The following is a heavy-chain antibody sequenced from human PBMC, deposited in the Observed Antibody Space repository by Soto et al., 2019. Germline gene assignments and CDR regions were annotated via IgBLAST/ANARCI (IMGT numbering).Heavy chain of an antibody. Sequence: QGQLVQSGAEVKKPGASVKVSCKASGYTFTRYGISWVRQAPGQGLEWMGGISGYNGDTKYAPKFQGRVTMTIDTSATTAFMELRSLTSDDTAVYYCAKNGQPPYYYYGLDVWCQGTMVTVSS. CDR1: GYTFTRYG. V-gene: IGHV1-18*01. CDR3: AKNGQPPYYYYGLDV. J-gene: IGHJ6*02. D-gene: IGHD2-8*01. CDR2: ISGYNGDT.